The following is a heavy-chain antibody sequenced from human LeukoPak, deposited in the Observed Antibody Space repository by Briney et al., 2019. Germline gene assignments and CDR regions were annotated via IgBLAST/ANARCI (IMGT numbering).Heavy chain of an antibody. D-gene: IGHD4-23*01. CDR1: GFTFSSYA. CDR3: AKDRDYGGDCEDY. Sequence: PGGSLRLSCAASGFTFSSYAMSWVRQAPGKGLEWVSAISGSGGDTYYADSVKGRFTISRDNSKNTLYLQMNSLRAEDTAVYYCAKDRDYGGDCEDYWGQGTLVTVSS. CDR2: ISGSGGDT. V-gene: IGHV3-23*01. J-gene: IGHJ4*02.